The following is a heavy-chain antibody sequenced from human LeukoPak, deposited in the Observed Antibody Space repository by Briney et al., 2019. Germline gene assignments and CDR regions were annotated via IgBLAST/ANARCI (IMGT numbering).Heavy chain of an antibody. CDR3: ARDRVAGGSFDY. V-gene: IGHV3-21*05. D-gene: IGHD1-26*01. J-gene: IGHJ4*02. CDR1: GFTFITYT. Sequence: PGGSLRLSCAASGFTFITYTMNWVRQAPGKGLEWVSYISSSSSYIYYADSVKGRFTISRDNAKNSLYLQMNSLRAEDTAVYYCARDRVAGGSFDYWGQGTLVTVSS. CDR2: ISSSSSYI.